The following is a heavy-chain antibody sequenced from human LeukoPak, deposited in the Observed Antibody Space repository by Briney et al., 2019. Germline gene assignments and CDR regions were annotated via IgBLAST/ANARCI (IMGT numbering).Heavy chain of an antibody. J-gene: IGHJ3*01. D-gene: IGHD2-8*01. Sequence: ASVKVSCKVSRYSLSDLPMHWVRHAPGKGLEWMGGFDPEDGERIYAQKFQGRITMTEDTSTDTAYMELKRLRSEDTAVYYCASESIVLKVYADGKAFDVWGQGTMVTVSS. CDR2: FDPEDGER. CDR3: ASESIVLKVYADGKAFDV. V-gene: IGHV1-24*01. CDR1: RYSLSDLP.